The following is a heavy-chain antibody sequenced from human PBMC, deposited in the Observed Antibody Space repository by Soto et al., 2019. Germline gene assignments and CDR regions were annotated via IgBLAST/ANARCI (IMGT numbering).Heavy chain of an antibody. CDR1: GFTFSSYG. D-gene: IGHD5-12*01. J-gene: IGHJ4*02. V-gene: IGHV3-33*01. Sequence: QVQLVESGGGVVQPGRSLRLSCAASGFTFSSYGMHWVRQAPGKGLEWVAVIWYDGSNKYYADSVKGRFTISRDNSKNTLYLQMNSLRAEDTAVYYCAREGSGGYDVCVDYWGQGTLVTVSS. CDR2: IWYDGSNK. CDR3: AREGSGGYDVCVDY.